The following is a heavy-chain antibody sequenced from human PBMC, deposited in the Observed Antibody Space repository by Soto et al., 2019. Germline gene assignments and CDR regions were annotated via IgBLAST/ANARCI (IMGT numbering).Heavy chain of an antibody. J-gene: IGHJ4*02. CDR2: ITVGTGNT. D-gene: IGHD3-22*01. Sequence: QMQLVQSGPEVKKPGTSVKVSCKASGFTFTSSSVQWVRQARGQRLEWIGWITVGTGNTNYAQKCQERVTITRDMSASTAYMELKNLRSEDKAVYYCEAGDISGYYGGWGQGTQVTVSS. CDR1: GFTFTSSS. CDR3: EAGDISGYYGG. V-gene: IGHV1-58*01.